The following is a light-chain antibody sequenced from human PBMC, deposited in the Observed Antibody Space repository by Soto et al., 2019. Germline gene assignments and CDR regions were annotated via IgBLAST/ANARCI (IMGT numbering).Light chain of an antibody. Sequence: QAVVTQPPSASGTPGQSVTISCSGRISNIGSNYVHWYQQLPGTAPKLLIYKNDQRPSGVPDRISGSKSGTSASLAISGLRSEDEADYYCSTWDDGLSGVLFGGGTKVTVL. CDR3: STWDDGLSGVL. CDR2: KND. V-gene: IGLV1-47*01. CDR1: ISNIGSNY. J-gene: IGLJ2*01.